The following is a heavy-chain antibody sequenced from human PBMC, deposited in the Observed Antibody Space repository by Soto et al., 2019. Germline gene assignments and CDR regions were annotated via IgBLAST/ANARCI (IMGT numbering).Heavy chain of an antibody. CDR3: ARDPGIAVAPDYYYYYYMDV. V-gene: IGHV3-33*01. CDR1: GFTFSSYG. CDR2: IWYDGSNK. J-gene: IGHJ6*03. Sequence: GGSLRVSCAASGFTFSSYGMHWVRQAPGKGLEWVAVIWYDGSNKYYADSVKGRFTISRDNSKNTLYLQMNSLRAEDTAVYYCARDPGIAVAPDYYYYYYMDVWGKGTTVTVSS. D-gene: IGHD6-19*01.